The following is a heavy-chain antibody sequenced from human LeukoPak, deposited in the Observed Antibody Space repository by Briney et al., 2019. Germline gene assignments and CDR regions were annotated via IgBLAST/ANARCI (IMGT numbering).Heavy chain of an antibody. V-gene: IGHV4-34*01. D-gene: IGHD6-19*01. CDR1: GGSISSYY. CDR2: INHSGST. J-gene: IGHJ4*02. CDR3: ARRAVAGTVGY. Sequence: PSETLSLTCTVSGGSISSYYWSWIRQPPGKGLEWIGEINHSGSTNYNPSLKSRVTISVDTSKNQFSLKLSSVTAADTAVYYCARRAVAGTVGYWGQGTLVTVSS.